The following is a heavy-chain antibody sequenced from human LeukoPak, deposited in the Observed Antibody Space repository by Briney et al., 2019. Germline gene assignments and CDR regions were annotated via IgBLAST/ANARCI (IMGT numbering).Heavy chain of an antibody. CDR2: VYYSGST. J-gene: IGHJ6*02. CDR3: ARPRGYGGYYGMDV. CDR1: GGSMSDRY. V-gene: IGHV4-59*08. D-gene: IGHD6-25*01. Sequence: SETLSLTCTVSGGSMSDRYWSLIRQPPGKGLEWIGYVYYSGSTSYNPSLKSRVTISVDTSKNQFSLKLSSVTAADTAVYCCARPRGYGGYYGMDVWGQGTTVTVSS.